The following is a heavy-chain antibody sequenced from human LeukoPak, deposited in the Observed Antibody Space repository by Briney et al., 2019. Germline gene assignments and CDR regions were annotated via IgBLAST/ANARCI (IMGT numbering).Heavy chain of an antibody. CDR3: AKGTSSWHEFDS. V-gene: IGHV3-43D*03. Sequence: GSLRLSCAASGFTFDDYAMHWVRQAPGKGLEWVSLITWDGDSTYYADSVKGRFTISRDNSKNHLYLQMNSLRAEDTALYYCAKGTSSWHEFDSWGQGTLVTVSS. CDR1: GFTFDDYA. J-gene: IGHJ4*02. CDR2: ITWDGDST. D-gene: IGHD6-13*01.